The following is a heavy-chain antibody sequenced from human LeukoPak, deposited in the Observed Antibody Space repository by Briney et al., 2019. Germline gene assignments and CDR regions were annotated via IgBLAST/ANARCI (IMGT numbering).Heavy chain of an antibody. CDR2: INHSGST. Sequence: SETLSLTCAVYGGSFSGYYWSWIRQPPGKGLEWIGEINHSGSTNYNPSLKSRVTISVDTSKNQFSLKLSSVTAADTAVYYCARVYGSGSYANFDYWGQGTLVTVSS. J-gene: IGHJ4*02. CDR1: GGSFSGYY. V-gene: IGHV4-34*01. D-gene: IGHD3-10*01. CDR3: ARVYGSGSYANFDY.